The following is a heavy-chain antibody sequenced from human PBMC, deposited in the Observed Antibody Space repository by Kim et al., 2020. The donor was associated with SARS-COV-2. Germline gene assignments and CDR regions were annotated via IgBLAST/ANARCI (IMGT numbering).Heavy chain of an antibody. Sequence: GESLKISCKGSGYSVTSYWIGWVRQMPGKGLEWMGIIYPGDSDTRYSPSFQGQVTISADKSISTAYLQWSSLKASDTAMYYCARFVVVTAILEYYFDYWGQGTLVTVSS. CDR2: IYPGDSDT. J-gene: IGHJ4*02. CDR1: GYSVTSYW. D-gene: IGHD2-21*02. CDR3: ARFVVVTAILEYYFDY. V-gene: IGHV5-51*01.